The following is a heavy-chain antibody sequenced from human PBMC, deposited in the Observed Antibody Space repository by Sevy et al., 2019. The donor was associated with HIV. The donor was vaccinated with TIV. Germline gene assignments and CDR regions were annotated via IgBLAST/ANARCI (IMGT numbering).Heavy chain of an antibody. CDR3: AKLPHLTGWFFEN. Sequence: GGSLRLSCEASGFIFSTYAISWVRQAPGKGLEWVSGIVGSGDNAFYADSVKGRFTIYRDNSKNTVYLQMNTLRAEDTAIYYCAKLPHLTGWFFENWGQRILVTVSS. J-gene: IGHJ4*02. CDR1: GFIFSTYA. CDR2: IVGSGDNA. D-gene: IGHD3-9*01. V-gene: IGHV3-23*01.